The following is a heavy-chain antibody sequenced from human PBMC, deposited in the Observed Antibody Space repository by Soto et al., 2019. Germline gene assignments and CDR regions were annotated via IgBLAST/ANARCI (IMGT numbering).Heavy chain of an antibody. V-gene: IGHV4-59*08. Sequence: SETLSLTCTVSGGSISSYYWSWIRQPPGKGLEWIGYIYYSGSTNYNPSLKSRVTISVDTSKNQFSLKLSSVTAADTAVYYCALSGSGYSVYYMDVWGKGTTVTV. J-gene: IGHJ6*03. D-gene: IGHD3-22*01. CDR1: GGSISSYY. CDR2: IYYSGST. CDR3: ALSGSGYSVYYMDV.